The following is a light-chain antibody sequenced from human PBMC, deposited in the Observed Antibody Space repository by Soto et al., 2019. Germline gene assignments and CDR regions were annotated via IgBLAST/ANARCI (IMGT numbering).Light chain of an antibody. CDR3: CSYTSLSTVV. CDR1: SSDVGGYNH. Sequence: QSVLTQPASVSGSPGQSITISCTGTSSDVGGYNHVSWYQHSPGKAPKLILFAVSDRPSGVSHRFSGSKSGNTASLTISGLQAADEAYYYCCSYTSLSTVVFGGGTKLTVL. V-gene: IGLV2-14*01. CDR2: AVS. J-gene: IGLJ2*01.